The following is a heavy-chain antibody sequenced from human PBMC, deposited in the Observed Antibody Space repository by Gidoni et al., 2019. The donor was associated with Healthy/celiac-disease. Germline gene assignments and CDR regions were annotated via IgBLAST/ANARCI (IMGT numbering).Heavy chain of an antibody. V-gene: IGHV3-23*01. CDR2: ISGSGGST. D-gene: IGHD2-21*02. J-gene: IGHJ3*02. Sequence: EVQLLESGGGLVQPGGSLRLSCAASGFTFSSHAMSWVRQAPGKGLEWVSAISGSGGSTYYADSVKGRFTISRDNSKNTLYLQMNSLRAEDTAVYYCAKDLGWGRHIVVVTANDAFDIWGQGTMVTVSS. CDR3: AKDLGWGRHIVVVTANDAFDI. CDR1: GFTFSSHA.